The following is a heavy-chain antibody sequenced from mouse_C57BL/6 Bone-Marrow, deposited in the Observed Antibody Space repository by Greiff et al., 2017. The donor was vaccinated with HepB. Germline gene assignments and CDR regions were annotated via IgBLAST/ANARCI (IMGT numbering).Heavy chain of an antibody. CDR2: IDPSDSYT. CDR1: GYTFTSYW. CDR3: ARFRYWYFDV. V-gene: IGHV1-69*01. Sequence: QQSCKASGYTFTSYWMHWVKQRPGQGLEWIGEIDPSDSYTNYNQKFKGKSTLTVDKSSSTAYMQLISLTSEDSAVYYCARFRYWYFDVWGTGTTVTVSS. J-gene: IGHJ1*03. D-gene: IGHD3-2*02.